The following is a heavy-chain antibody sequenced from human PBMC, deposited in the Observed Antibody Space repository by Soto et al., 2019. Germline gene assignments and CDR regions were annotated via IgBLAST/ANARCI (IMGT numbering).Heavy chain of an antibody. V-gene: IGHV4-4*02. J-gene: IGHJ4*02. CDR1: SGSISSSNW. D-gene: IGHD4-17*01. Sequence: SETLSLTCSVSSGSISSSNWWSWVRQPPGKGLEWIGEIYHSGSTNYNPSLKSRVTISVDKSKNQFSLKLSSVTAADTAVYYCARHGDDYGGYFDYWGQGTLVTVSS. CDR2: IYHSGST. CDR3: ARHGDDYGGYFDY.